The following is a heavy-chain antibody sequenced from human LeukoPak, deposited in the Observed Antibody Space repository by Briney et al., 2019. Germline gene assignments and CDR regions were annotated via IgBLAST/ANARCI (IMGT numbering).Heavy chain of an antibody. Sequence: TGGSLRLSCAASGFTFSSYGMHWVRQAPGKGLEWVAFIRYDGSNKYYADSVKGRFTISRDNSKNTLYLQMNSLRAEDTAVYYCAKDSYYYDSSGYYGDYWGQGTLVTVSS. CDR3: AKDSYYYDSSGYYGDY. D-gene: IGHD3-22*01. J-gene: IGHJ4*02. CDR1: GFTFSSYG. CDR2: IRYDGSNK. V-gene: IGHV3-30*02.